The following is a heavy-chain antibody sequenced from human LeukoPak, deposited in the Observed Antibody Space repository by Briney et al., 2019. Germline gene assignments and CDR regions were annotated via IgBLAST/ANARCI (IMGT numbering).Heavy chain of an antibody. CDR1: GDSISNYY. Sequence: SETLSLTCTVSGDSISNYYWSWIRQPAGKGLEWIGRIYTSGSTNYNPSLKSRVTMSVDTSKNQFSLKLSSVTAADTAVYYCARGMATIDFDYWGQGTLVTVSS. D-gene: IGHD5-24*01. J-gene: IGHJ4*02. CDR3: ARGMATIDFDY. V-gene: IGHV4-4*07. CDR2: IYTSGST.